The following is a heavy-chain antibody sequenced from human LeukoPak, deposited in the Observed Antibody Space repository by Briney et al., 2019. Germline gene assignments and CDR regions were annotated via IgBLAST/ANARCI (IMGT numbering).Heavy chain of an antibody. Sequence: ASVKVSCKASGYTFTGYYMHWVRQAPGQVLEWMGRINPNSGGTNCAQKFQGRVTMTRDTSISTAYMELSRLRSDDTAVYYCAREQVDHTYYYDSSGYYAHLDYWGQGTLVTVSS. V-gene: IGHV1-2*06. D-gene: IGHD3-22*01. CDR3: AREQVDHTYYYDSSGYYAHLDY. J-gene: IGHJ4*02. CDR2: INPNSGGT. CDR1: GYTFTGYY.